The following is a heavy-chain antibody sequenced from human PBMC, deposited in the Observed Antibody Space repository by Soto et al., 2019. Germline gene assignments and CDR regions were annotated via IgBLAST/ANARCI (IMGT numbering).Heavy chain of an antibody. CDR1: GYSFTTNW. Sequence: GESLKISWKGSGYSFTTNWIGWVRQMPGKGLEWMGVIYPGDSDTRYSQSFQGQVAISADKSINTAYLQWSSLKASDTAMYYCARHSGVAEDGTDWGQGTLVTVSS. V-gene: IGHV5-51*01. CDR3: ARHSGVAEDGTD. D-gene: IGHD6-13*01. J-gene: IGHJ1*01. CDR2: IYPGDSDT.